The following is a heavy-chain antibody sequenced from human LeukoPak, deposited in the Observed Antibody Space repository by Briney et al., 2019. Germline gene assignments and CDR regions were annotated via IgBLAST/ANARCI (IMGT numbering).Heavy chain of an antibody. D-gene: IGHD6-19*01. CDR3: ARVAVAGTFEYYFDY. Sequence: ASVKVSCKASGYTFTGYYIQWVRQAPGQGREWVGGVNPNSGGTKYAQKFQGRITMNTSTTISTAYLELSRLKSADTAIYYCARVAVAGTFEYYFDYWGQGSLVIVSS. J-gene: IGHJ4*02. CDR2: VNPNSGGT. CDR1: GYTFTGYY. V-gene: IGHV1-2*02.